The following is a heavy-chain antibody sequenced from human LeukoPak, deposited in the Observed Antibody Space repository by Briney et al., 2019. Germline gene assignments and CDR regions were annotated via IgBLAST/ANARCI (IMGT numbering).Heavy chain of an antibody. CDR2: ISPYNGNT. CDR1: GGTFSSYA. J-gene: IGHJ3*02. CDR3: ARGLTHRMYYSEGGDAFDI. D-gene: IGHD3-22*01. V-gene: IGHV1-18*01. Sequence: ASVKVSCKASGGTFSSYAISWVRQAPGQGLEWMGWISPYNGNTNYAQKLQGRVTMTTDTSTSTAYMELRSLRSDDTAVYYCARGLTHRMYYSEGGDAFDIWGQGTMVTVSS.